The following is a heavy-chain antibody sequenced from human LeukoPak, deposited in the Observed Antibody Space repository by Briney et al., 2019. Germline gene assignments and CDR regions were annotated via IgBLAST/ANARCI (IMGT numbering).Heavy chain of an antibody. V-gene: IGHV4-59*01. CDR2: IYYSGST. Sequence: PSETLSLTCTVPGGSISSYYWSWIRQPPGKGLEWIGYIYYSGSTNYNPSLKSRVTISVDTSKNQFSLKLSSVTAADTAVYYCARVGETDYYDRIGSFDPWGQGTLVTVSS. CDR3: ARVGETDYYDRIGSFDP. CDR1: GGSISSYY. D-gene: IGHD3-22*01. J-gene: IGHJ5*02.